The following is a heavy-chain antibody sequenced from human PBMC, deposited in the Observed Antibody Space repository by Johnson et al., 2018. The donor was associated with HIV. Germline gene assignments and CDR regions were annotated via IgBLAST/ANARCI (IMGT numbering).Heavy chain of an antibody. CDR1: GFTVSSNY. Sequence: VQLVEYGGGLVQPGGSLRLSCAASGFTVSSNYMSWVRQAPGKGLEWVSALYSGGNPYYADSVKGRFTISRDNSKNTLYLQMNSLRVEDTAVYYCARERGISGGFDFWGQGTMVTVSS. CDR3: ARERGISGGFDF. D-gene: IGHD2-15*01. J-gene: IGHJ3*01. V-gene: IGHV3-66*01. CDR2: LYSGGNP.